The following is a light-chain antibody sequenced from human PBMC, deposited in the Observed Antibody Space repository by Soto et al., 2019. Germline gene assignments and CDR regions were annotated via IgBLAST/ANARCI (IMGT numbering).Light chain of an antibody. CDR3: SLYTSSSRYV. V-gene: IGLV2-14*03. J-gene: IGLJ1*01. Sequence: QSALTQPASVSGSPGQSITISCTGTSSDVGGYIYVSWYQQHPGKAPKLMIYDVSDRPSGVSNRFSGSKSGNTASLTISGLQPEDEADHYCSLYTSSSRYVFGTGTKLTVL. CDR1: SSDVGGYIY. CDR2: DVS.